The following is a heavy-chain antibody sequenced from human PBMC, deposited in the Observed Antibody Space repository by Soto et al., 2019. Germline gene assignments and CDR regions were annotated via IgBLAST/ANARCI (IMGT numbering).Heavy chain of an antibody. CDR1: GFTFGDYA. CDR3: TREDDSSGFGAFDI. J-gene: IGHJ3*02. Sequence: LRLSCTASGFTFGDYAMSWVRQAPGKGLEWVGFIRSKAYGGTTEYAASVKGRFTISRDDSKSIAYLQMNSLKTEDTAVYYCTREDDSSGFGAFDIWGQGTMVTVSS. CDR2: IRSKAYGGTT. D-gene: IGHD3-22*01. V-gene: IGHV3-49*04.